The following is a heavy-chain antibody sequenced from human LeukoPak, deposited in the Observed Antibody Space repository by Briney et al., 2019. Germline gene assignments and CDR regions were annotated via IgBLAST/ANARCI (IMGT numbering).Heavy chain of an antibody. Sequence: GGSLRLSCAASEFTVSSKYMSWVRQAPGKGLEWVPVIYSSGYTQYADSVKGRFTISRDNSKNMLYLQMNSLRAEDTATYYCARGDYYGSGSFYFDYWGQGTLVTVSS. J-gene: IGHJ4*02. CDR2: IYSSGYT. D-gene: IGHD3-10*01. V-gene: IGHV3-53*01. CDR3: ARGDYYGSGSFYFDY. CDR1: EFTVSSKY.